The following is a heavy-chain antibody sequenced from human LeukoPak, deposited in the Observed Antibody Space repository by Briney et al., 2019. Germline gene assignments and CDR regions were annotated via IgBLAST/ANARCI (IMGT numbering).Heavy chain of an antibody. CDR2: INPSGGST. D-gene: IGHD3-22*01. Sequence: ASLEVSCKASGYTFTKYYMHWVRQAPGKRLEWMGFINPSGGSTTYAQKLQGRVTMTRDTSTSTVQMELSSLRSEDTALYYCARASVVVITTSFALDVWGQGTMVTVSS. CDR1: GYTFTKYY. J-gene: IGHJ3*01. CDR3: ARASVVVITTSFALDV. V-gene: IGHV1-46*04.